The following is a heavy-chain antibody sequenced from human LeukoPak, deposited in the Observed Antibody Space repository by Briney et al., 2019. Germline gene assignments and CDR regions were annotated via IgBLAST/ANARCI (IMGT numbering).Heavy chain of an antibody. D-gene: IGHD3-22*01. CDR3: ARDKAYYHDSSGYSDY. Sequence: VASVKVSCKASGGTFSSYAISWVRQAPGQGLEWMGRIIPIFGTANYAQKFQGRVTITTDESTSTAYMELSSLRSEDTAVYYCARDKAYYHDSSGYSDYWGQGTLVTVSS. CDR1: GGTFSSYA. J-gene: IGHJ4*02. V-gene: IGHV1-69*05. CDR2: IIPIFGTA.